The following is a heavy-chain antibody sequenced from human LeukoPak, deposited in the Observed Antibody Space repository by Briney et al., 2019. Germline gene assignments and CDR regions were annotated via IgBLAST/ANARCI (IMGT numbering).Heavy chain of an antibody. J-gene: IGHJ4*02. V-gene: IGHV3-13*04. Sequence: GGSLRLSCAASGFTFSSYDMHWVRQVTGKSLEWVSTIGTAGDTKYPGSVKGRFTISRENAKNSLYLQMNSLRAGDTAVYYCARAYGDYSDYWGQGTLVTVSS. CDR2: IGTAGDT. CDR3: ARAYGDYSDY. CDR1: GFTFSSYD. D-gene: IGHD4-17*01.